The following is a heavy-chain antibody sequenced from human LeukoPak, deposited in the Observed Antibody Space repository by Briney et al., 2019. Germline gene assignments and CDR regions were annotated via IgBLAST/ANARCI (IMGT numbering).Heavy chain of an antibody. D-gene: IGHD1-1*01. CDR3: ARENWNDGGGADV. J-gene: IGHJ6*04. CDR2: IKKDGSEK. CDR1: GFTFSSYW. V-gene: IGHV3-7*03. Sequence: GGSLRLSCAASGFTFSSYWMSWVRQAPGKGLEWVANIKKDGSEKYYVDSVKGRFTISRDNAKKSLYLQMNSLRSDDTAVYYCARENWNDGGGADVWGKGTTVTVSS.